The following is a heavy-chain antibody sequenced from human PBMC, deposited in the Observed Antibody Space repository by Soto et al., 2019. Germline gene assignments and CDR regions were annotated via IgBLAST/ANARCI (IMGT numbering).Heavy chain of an antibody. D-gene: IGHD6-13*01. V-gene: IGHV1-2*02. Sequence: ASVKVSCKASGYTFTGYYIHWVRQAPGQGLEWMGWINPNSGGTNYAQKFQGRVTMTRDTSISTAYMELSRLRSDDTAVYYCARVVAAAGTVDYWGQGTLVTVSS. CDR3: ARVVAAAGTVDY. CDR2: INPNSGGT. CDR1: GYTFTGYY. J-gene: IGHJ4*02.